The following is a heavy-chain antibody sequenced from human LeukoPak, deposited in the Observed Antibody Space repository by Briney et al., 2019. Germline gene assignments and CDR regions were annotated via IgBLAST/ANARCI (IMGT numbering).Heavy chain of an antibody. CDR2: ISYDGSNK. CDR3: ARDGATVTSIFDY. D-gene: IGHD4-17*01. V-gene: IGHV3-30*04. CDR1: GFTFSSYA. Sequence: GGSLRLSCAASGFTFSSYAMHWVRQAPGKGLEWVAVISYDGSNKYYADSVKGRFTISRDNSKNSLYLQMNSLRAEDTAVYYCARDGATVTSIFDYWGQGTLVTVSS. J-gene: IGHJ4*02.